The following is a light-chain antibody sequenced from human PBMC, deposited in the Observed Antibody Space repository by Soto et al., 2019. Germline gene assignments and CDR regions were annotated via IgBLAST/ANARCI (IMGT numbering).Light chain of an antibody. J-gene: IGLJ2*01. Sequence: QAVVTQPASVSGTPGQRVTISCSGSSSNIGSNAISWYQQLPGTAPKLLIYIDNQRPSGVPDRFSGSQSGTSASLAISGLQSEDEADYYCAAWDGSLSGVIFGGGTQLTVL. CDR2: IDN. CDR1: SSNIGSNA. CDR3: AAWDGSLSGVI. V-gene: IGLV1-44*01.